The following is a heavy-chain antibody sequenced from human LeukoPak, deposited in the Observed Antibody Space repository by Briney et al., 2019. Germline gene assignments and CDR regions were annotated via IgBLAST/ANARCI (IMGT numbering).Heavy chain of an antibody. CDR3: ATSGHYYGSGSYPDY. CDR1: GYTFTSYY. D-gene: IGHD3-10*01. Sequence: GASVKVSCKASGYTFTSYYMHWVRQAPGQGLEWMGIINPSGGSTSYAQKFQGRVTMTRDTSTSTVYMELSSLRSEDTAVYYCATSGHYYGSGSYPDYWGQGTLVTVSS. CDR2: INPSGGST. V-gene: IGHV1-46*01. J-gene: IGHJ4*02.